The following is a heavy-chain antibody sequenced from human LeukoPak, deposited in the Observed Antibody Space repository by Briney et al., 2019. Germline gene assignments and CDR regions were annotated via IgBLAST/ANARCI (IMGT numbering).Heavy chain of an antibody. CDR2: IIPIFGTA. D-gene: IGHD1-7*01. CDR1: GYTFTSYA. J-gene: IGHJ5*02. Sequence: ASVKVSCKASGYTFTSYAMNWVRQAPGQGLEWMGGIIPIFGTANYAQKFQGRVTITADESTSTAYMELSSLRSEDTAVYYCARVLEITGTDWFDPWGQGTLVTVSS. V-gene: IGHV1-69*13. CDR3: ARVLEITGTDWFDP.